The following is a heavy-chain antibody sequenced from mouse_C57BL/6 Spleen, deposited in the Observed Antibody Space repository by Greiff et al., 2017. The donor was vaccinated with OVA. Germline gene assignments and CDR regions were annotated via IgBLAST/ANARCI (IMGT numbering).Heavy chain of an antibody. D-gene: IGHD3-2*02. Sequence: EVKVEESGGGLVKPGGSLKLSCAASGFTFCSYAMSWVRQTPEKRLEWVATISDGGSYTYYPDNVKGRFTISRDNATNTLYLQLSHLKSEDTAMYYCARDGGSGYVDDWGQGTLVTVSA. V-gene: IGHV5-4*01. CDR2: ISDGGSYT. J-gene: IGHJ3*01. CDR3: ARDGGSGYVDD. CDR1: GFTFCSYA.